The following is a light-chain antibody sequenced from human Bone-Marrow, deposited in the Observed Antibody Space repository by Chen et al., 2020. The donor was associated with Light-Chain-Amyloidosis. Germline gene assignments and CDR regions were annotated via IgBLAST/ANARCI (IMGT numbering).Light chain of an antibody. V-gene: IGLV3-21*02. CDR3: QVWDRSSDRPV. CDR1: NIGSTS. J-gene: IGLJ3*02. CDR2: DDS. Sequence: SSVLTQPSSAYVAPGQTAPLACGGNNIGSTSVHWYQQTPGQAPLLVVYDDSDRPSGIPERLSGSNSGNTATLTISRVEAGDEADYYCQVWDRSSDRPVFGGGTKLTVL.